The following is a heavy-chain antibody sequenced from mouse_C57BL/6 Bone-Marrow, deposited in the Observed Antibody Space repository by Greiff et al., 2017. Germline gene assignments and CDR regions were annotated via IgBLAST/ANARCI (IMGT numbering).Heavy chain of an antibody. Sequence: QVQLKQSGPGILQPSQTLSLTCSFSGFSLSTSGMGVSWIRQPSGKGLEWLAHIYWDDDKRYNPSLKSRLTISKDTSRNQVFLKITSVDTADTATYYCARRRGYVAMDYWGQGTSVTVSS. CDR3: ARRRGYVAMDY. D-gene: IGHD2-2*01. J-gene: IGHJ4*01. CDR2: IYWDDDK. CDR1: GFSLSTSGMG. V-gene: IGHV8-12*01.